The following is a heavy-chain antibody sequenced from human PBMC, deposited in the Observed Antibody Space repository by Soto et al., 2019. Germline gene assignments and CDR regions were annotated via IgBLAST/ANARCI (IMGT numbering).Heavy chain of an antibody. J-gene: IGHJ4*02. CDR2: IWYDGSNK. CDR3: ARTASAAPYYFDC. V-gene: IGHV3-33*01. D-gene: IGHD2-2*01. CDR1: GFTFSSYG. Sequence: QVQLVESGGGVVQPGRSLRLSCAASGFTFSSYGMHWVRQAPGKGLAWVAVIWYDGSNKYYADSVKGRVTISRDNSKNALYLQMTCLRAEDTAVYYCARTASAAPYYFDCWGQGTLVTVSS.